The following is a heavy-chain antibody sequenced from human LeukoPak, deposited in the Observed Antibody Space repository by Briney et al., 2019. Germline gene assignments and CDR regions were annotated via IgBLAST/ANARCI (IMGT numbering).Heavy chain of an antibody. J-gene: IGHJ4*02. CDR3: ARSSEIVATSTFDY. Sequence: SETLSLTCTVPGGSISSYYWSWLRQPPGKGLEWIGYIYYSGSTNYNPSLKSRVTISVDTSKNQFSLKLSSVTAADTAVYYCARSSEIVATSTFDYWGQGTLVTVSS. CDR1: GGSISSYY. D-gene: IGHD5-12*01. V-gene: IGHV4-59*01. CDR2: IYYSGST.